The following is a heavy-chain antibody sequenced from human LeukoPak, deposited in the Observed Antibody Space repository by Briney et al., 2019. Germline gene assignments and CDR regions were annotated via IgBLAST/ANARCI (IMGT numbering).Heavy chain of an antibody. CDR2: ISAYNGNT. CDR3: ARATHDYGDYDYYYYYMDV. D-gene: IGHD4-17*01. CDR1: GYTFISYG. J-gene: IGHJ6*03. V-gene: IGHV1-18*01. Sequence: ASVKVSCKASGYTFISYGISWVRQAPGQGLEWIGWISAYNGNTNYAQKLQGRVTMTTDTSTSTAYMELRSLRSDDTAVYYCARATHDYGDYDYYYYYMDVWGKGTTVTVSS.